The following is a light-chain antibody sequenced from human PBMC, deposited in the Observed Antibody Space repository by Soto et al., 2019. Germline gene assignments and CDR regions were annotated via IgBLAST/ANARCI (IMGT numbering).Light chain of an antibody. CDR3: SFYISSSTLL. V-gene: IGLV2-18*01. Sequence: QSALTQPPSVSGSPGQSVTISCTGTSDDVGTYNRVSWYQQPPGTAPKLLIYEVTNRPSGVPHRFSGSKSGDTASLTISGLQAEDEADYYCSFYISSSTLLFGGGTKVTVL. CDR2: EVT. CDR1: SDDVGTYNR. J-gene: IGLJ2*01.